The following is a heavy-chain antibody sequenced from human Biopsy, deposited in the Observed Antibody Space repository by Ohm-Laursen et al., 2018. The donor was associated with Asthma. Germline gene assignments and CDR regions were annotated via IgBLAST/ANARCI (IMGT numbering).Heavy chain of an antibody. V-gene: IGHV3-53*01. Sequence: GSLRLSCSASGFTVSRDHMFWVRQAPGKGLEWVSVIYSGRTSLSVDSVRGRFIISRVFSKNTLHLQMLNLRVEDTDVYYSARGDRNGWSHYYFDYWGQGTLVTVSS. J-gene: IGHJ4*02. CDR3: ARGDRNGWSHYYFDY. CDR1: GFTVSRDH. CDR2: IYSGRTS. D-gene: IGHD6-19*01.